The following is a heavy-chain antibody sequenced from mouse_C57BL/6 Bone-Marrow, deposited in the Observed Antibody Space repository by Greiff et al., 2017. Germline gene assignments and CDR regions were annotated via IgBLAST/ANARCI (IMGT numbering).Heavy chain of an antibody. CDR1: GFTFSSYG. Sequence: EVMLVESGGDLVKPGGSLKLSCAASGFTFSSYGMSWVRQTPDKRLEWVATISSGGSYTYYPDSVKGRFTISRDNAKNTLYLQMSSLKSEDTAMYYCAIRGLYAMDYWGQGTSVTVSS. J-gene: IGHJ4*01. V-gene: IGHV5-6*02. CDR3: AIRGLYAMDY. CDR2: ISSGGSYT.